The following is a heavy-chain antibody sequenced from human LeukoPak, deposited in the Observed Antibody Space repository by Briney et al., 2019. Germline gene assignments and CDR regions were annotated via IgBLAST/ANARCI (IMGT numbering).Heavy chain of an antibody. CDR1: GGTFSSYA. D-gene: IGHD2-8*01. V-gene: IGHV1-69*13. CDR3: ASSAWGYCTNGVCPAAH. CDR2: IIPIFGTA. Sequence: SVKVSCKASGGTFSSYAISWVRQAPGQGLEWMGGIIPIFGTANYAQKFQGRVTITADESTSTAYMELSSLRSEDTVVYYCASSAWGYCTNGVCPAAHWGQGTLVTVSS. J-gene: IGHJ4*02.